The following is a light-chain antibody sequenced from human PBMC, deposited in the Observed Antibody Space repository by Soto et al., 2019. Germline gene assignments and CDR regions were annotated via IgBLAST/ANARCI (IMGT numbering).Light chain of an antibody. CDR1: RRDIGGYDF. V-gene: IGLV2-8*01. J-gene: IGLJ1*01. CDR3: CSFAGGTNLV. Sequence: QSVLIQPPSASGSPGQSGTISCTGTRRDIGGYDFVSWYQQHPGKAPKLLISEVTKRPSGVPDRFSGSKSGNTASLTISGLQSDDEADYYCCSFAGGTNLVFGTGTKVTVL. CDR2: EVT.